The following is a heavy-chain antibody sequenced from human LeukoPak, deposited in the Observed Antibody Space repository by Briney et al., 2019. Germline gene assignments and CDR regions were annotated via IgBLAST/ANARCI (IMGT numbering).Heavy chain of an antibody. CDR3: ARLVAAAGFDP. CDR1: GGSISSGGYY. CDR2: IYYSGST. Sequence: SETLSLTCTVSGGSISSGGYYWSWIRQPPGKGLEWIGYIYYSGSTNYNPSLKSRVTISVDTSKNQFSLKLSSVTAADTAVYYCARLVAAAGFDPWGQGTLVTVSS. V-gene: IGHV4-61*08. D-gene: IGHD6-13*01. J-gene: IGHJ5*02.